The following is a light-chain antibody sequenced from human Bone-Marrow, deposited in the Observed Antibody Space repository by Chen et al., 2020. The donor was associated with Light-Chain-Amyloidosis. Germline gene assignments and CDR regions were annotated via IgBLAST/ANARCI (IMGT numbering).Light chain of an antibody. CDR3: STYTSNNAWV. V-gene: IGLV2-14*01. J-gene: IGLJ3*02. CDR2: VVS. CDR1: SSYVGNYDY. Sequence: QSALTQPASVSGSPGQVITIPCTGTSSYVGNYDYVSWYQQHPGNAPKVIIYVVSYRPSGVSNRCSGSKAGNTDSLTISELQAEDEAHYYCSTYTSNNAWVFGGGTKLTVL.